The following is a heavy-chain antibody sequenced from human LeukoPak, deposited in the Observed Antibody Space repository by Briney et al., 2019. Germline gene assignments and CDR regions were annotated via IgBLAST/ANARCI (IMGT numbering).Heavy chain of an antibody. D-gene: IGHD6-19*01. CDR1: GYTFTGYY. CDR3: ARERGSGWYRGGFDY. J-gene: IGHJ4*02. CDR2: INPNCGGT. V-gene: IGHV1-2*04. Sequence: GASVKVSCKASGYTFTGYYMHWVRQAPGQGLEWMGWINPNCGGTNYAQKFQGWVTMTRDTSISTAYMELSRLRSDDTAVYYCARERGSGWYRGGFDYWGQGTLVTVSS.